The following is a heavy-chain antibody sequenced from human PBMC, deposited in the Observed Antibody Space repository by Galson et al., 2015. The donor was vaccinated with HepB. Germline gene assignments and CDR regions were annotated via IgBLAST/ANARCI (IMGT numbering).Heavy chain of an antibody. CDR1: GFTFSSYA. V-gene: IGHV3-23*01. J-gene: IGHJ5*02. CDR3: AKDGLVDNDYVDYSWFDP. D-gene: IGHD4-17*01. Sequence: SLRLSCAASGFTFSSYAMSWVRQAPGKGLEWVSAISGSGGSTYYADSVKGRFTISRDNSKNTLYLQMNSLRAEDTAVYYCAKDGLVDNDYVDYSWFDPWGQGTLVTVSS. CDR2: ISGSGGST.